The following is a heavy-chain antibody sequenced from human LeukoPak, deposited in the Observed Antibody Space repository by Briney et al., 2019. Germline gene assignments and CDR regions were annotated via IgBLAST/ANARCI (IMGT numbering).Heavy chain of an antibody. D-gene: IGHD5-18*01. CDR3: ARGDLYSYGGYYYYGMDV. CDR1: GGTFSSYA. CDR2: IIPIFGTA. Sequence: GASVKVSCTASGGTFSSYAISWVRQAPGQGLEWMGGIIPIFGTANYAQKFQGRVTITADESTSTAYMELSSLRSEDTAVYYCARGDLYSYGGYYYYGMDVWGQGTAVTVSS. V-gene: IGHV1-69*13. J-gene: IGHJ6*02.